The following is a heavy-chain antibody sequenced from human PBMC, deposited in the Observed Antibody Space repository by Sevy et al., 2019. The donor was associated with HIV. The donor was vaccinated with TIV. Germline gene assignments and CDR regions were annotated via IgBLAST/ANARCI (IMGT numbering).Heavy chain of an antibody. J-gene: IGHJ4*02. CDR3: TRGYYYDSSGYTDY. CDR1: GFTFGDYA. Sequence: GGSLRLSCTGSGFTFGDYAMSWFRQAPGMGLEWVGFIRSKDYGGATEYAASVKGRFTISRDDSKSIANLQMNSLKTEDRAVYYCTRGYYYDSSGYTDYWGQGTLVTGSS. D-gene: IGHD3-22*01. CDR2: IRSKDYGGAT. V-gene: IGHV3-49*03.